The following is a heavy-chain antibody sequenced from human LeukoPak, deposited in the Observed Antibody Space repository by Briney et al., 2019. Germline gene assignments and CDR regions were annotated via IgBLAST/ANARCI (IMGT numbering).Heavy chain of an antibody. J-gene: IGHJ4*02. D-gene: IGHD3-10*01. V-gene: IGHV1-18*01. CDR1: GYTFTSYG. Sequence: ASVKVSCKASGYTFTSYGISWVRQAPGQGLEWMGWISAYNGNTNYAQKLQGRVTMTTDTSTSTAYMELRSLRSDDTAVYYCAXXXXXYYYGSGSYDYWGQGTLVTVSS. CDR3: AXXXXXYYYGSGSYDY. CDR2: ISAYNGNT.